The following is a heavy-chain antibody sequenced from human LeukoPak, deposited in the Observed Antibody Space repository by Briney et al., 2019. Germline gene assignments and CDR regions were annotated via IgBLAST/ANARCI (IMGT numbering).Heavy chain of an antibody. J-gene: IGHJ4*02. CDR3: AKDRNSPNLFVVVVAATPIGEIDY. CDR1: GFTFSSYA. Sequence: GGSLRLSCAASGFTFSSYAMSWVRQAPGKGLEWVSAISGSGGSTYYADSVKGRFTISRDNSKNTLYLQMSSLRAEDTAVYYCAKDRNSPNLFVVVVAATPIGEIDYWGQGTLVTVSS. V-gene: IGHV3-23*01. D-gene: IGHD2-15*01. CDR2: ISGSGGST.